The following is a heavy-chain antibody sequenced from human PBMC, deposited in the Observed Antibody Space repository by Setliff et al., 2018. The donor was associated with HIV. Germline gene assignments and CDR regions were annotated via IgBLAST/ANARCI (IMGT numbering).Heavy chain of an antibody. Sequence: ASVKVSCKASGYSFARYGLSWVRQAPGQGLEWLGWINPNNGVTNYAQNFQGRVTMTRDTSISKAYMELSSLTSDDTAVYYCARDESIFGVAISDYWGQGTLVTVSS. J-gene: IGHJ4*02. D-gene: IGHD3-3*01. V-gene: IGHV1-2*02. CDR3: ARDESIFGVAISDY. CDR2: INPNNGVT. CDR1: GYSFARYG.